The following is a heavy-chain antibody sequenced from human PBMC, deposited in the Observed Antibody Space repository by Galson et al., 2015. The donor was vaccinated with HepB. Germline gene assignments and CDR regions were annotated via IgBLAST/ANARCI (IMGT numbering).Heavy chain of an antibody. CDR1: GFTFSSYG. J-gene: IGHJ4*02. D-gene: IGHD2-2*01. Sequence: ALRLSCAAAGFTFSSYGMHWVRQAPGKGLEWVAVIRYDGTKKYYADSVKGRFTISRDNSKITLYLQMNTLRAEDTAVYYCARASTGSTSPGVEFDYWGQGTLVSVSS. CDR3: ARASTGSTSPGVEFDY. V-gene: IGHV3-33*01. CDR2: IRYDGTKK.